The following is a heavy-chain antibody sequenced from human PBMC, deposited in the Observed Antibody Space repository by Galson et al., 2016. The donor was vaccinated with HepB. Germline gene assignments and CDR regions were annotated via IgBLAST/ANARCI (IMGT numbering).Heavy chain of an antibody. CDR1: GFTFDDYG. CDR2: IHWNGGST. V-gene: IGHV3-20*04. D-gene: IGHD1-26*01. Sequence: SLRLSCAASGFTFDDYGMTWVRQAPGTGLEWVSGIHWNGGSTSYADSVKGRFTIYRDNAKNSLYLQMNSLRAEDTALYYCAKSRSTFDYWGQGTLVTVSS. J-gene: IGHJ4*02. CDR3: AKSRSTFDY.